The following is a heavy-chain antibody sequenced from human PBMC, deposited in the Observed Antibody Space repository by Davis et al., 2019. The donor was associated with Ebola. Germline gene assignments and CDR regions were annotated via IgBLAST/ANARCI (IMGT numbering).Heavy chain of an antibody. D-gene: IGHD4-17*01. J-gene: IGHJ1*01. CDR2: ISGNGSIT. V-gene: IGHV3-23*01. Sequence: PGGSLRLSCAGSGFTFSSYAMSWVRQAPGKGLEWVSAISGNGSITTYADSVKGRFIISRDNSKNNVYLQMNSLRDDDTAVYYCANHYGDLWGRGTLVAVSS. CDR3: ANHYGDL. CDR1: GFTFSSYA.